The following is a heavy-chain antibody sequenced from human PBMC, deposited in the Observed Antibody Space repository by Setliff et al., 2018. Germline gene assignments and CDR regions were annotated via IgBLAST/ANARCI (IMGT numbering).Heavy chain of an antibody. D-gene: IGHD5-12*01. CDR1: GYSFSTYA. J-gene: IGHJ4*02. CDR3: ARGLREDGYNLADY. Sequence: ASVKVSCKASGYSFSTYAMHWVRQAPGQRLEWMGWINGGNGNTKYSQKFQGRITITRDTSASTAYMEMSSLRSEDTAVYYCARGLREDGYNLADYWGQGTLVTVS. V-gene: IGHV1-3*01. CDR2: INGGNGNT.